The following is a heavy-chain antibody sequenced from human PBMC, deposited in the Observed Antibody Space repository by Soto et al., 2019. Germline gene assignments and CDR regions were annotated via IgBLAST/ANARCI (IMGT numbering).Heavy chain of an antibody. CDR2: IYYSGST. CDR3: ARVQSRAYGSGSATLYYYYYGMDV. J-gene: IGHJ6*02. V-gene: IGHV4-61*01. CDR1: GGSVSSGSYY. D-gene: IGHD3-10*01. Sequence: SETLSLTCTVSGGSVSSGSYYWSWIRQPPGKGLEWIGYIYYSGSTNYNPSLKSRVTISVDTSKNQFSLKLSSVTAADTAVYYCARVQSRAYGSGSATLYYYYYGMDVWGQGTTVTVSS.